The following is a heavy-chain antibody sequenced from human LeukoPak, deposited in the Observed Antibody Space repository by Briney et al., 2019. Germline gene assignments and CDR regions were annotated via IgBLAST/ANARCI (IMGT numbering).Heavy chain of an antibody. CDR1: GFTFSSYA. D-gene: IGHD3-3*01. CDR2: IRYDGSNK. CDR3: ARGRQLRFLEWPISNWFDP. Sequence: GGSLRLSCAASGFTFSSYAMSWVRQAPGKGLEWVAFIRYDGSNKYYADSVKGRFTISRDNSKNTVYLQMNSLRAEDTAVYYCARGRQLRFLEWPISNWFDPWGQGTLVTVSS. V-gene: IGHV3-30*02. J-gene: IGHJ5*02.